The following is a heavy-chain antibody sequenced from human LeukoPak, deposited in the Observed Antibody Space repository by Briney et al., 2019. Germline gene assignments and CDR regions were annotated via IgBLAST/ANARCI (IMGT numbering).Heavy chain of an antibody. Sequence: GGSLRLSCAASGFTFSSYWMNWARQAPGKGLEWVASINHNGNVNYYVDSVKGRFTISRDNAKNSLYLQMNSLRAEDTAVYYCARCPTSGSGYPYYFDYWGQGTLVTVSS. CDR2: INHNGNVN. CDR3: ARCPTSGSGYPYYFDY. V-gene: IGHV3-7*01. J-gene: IGHJ4*02. D-gene: IGHD3-22*01. CDR1: GFTFSSYW.